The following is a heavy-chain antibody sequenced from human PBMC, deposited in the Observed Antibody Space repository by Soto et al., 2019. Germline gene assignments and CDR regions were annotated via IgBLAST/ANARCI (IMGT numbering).Heavy chain of an antibody. V-gene: IGHV3-23*05. CDR2: IDVLNGA. D-gene: IGHD2-15*01. CDR1: GLSLTQYA. J-gene: IGHJ4*02. CDR3: SDWRAGGPVNLDH. Sequence: PGGSLRLSCVASGLSLTQYAIAWVRQAPGKGLECISTIDVLNGAWYSDSVRGRLAISRDVSRNTVYLQMGSLRVEDTAIYFCSDWRAGGPVNLDHWGPGTVVTVSS.